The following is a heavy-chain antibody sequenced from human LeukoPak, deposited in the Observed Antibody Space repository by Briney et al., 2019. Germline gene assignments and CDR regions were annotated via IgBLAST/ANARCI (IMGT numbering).Heavy chain of an antibody. CDR1: GGSISSSNW. V-gene: IGHV4-4*02. CDR3: VRHSETYGMDV. Sequence: KTSETLSLTCAVSGGSISSSNWWSWVRQPPGKGLEWIGEIYHRGSTNYNPSLKSRVTISVDKSKNQFSPKLSSVTAADTAVYYCVRHSETYGMDVWGQGTTVTVSS. D-gene: IGHD3-10*01. J-gene: IGHJ6*02. CDR2: IYHRGST.